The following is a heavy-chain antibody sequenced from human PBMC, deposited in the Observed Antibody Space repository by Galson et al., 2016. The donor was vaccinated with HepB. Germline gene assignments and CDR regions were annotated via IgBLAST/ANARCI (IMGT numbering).Heavy chain of an antibody. Sequence: SLRLSCAASGFDFSSYGMNWVRQAPGKGLEWVSSLSGTTNYVFYADSVKGRFTISRDNAKNSVYLQMNSLTAEDTAFYYCVRGGFDSWGQGTLVTVSS. CDR2: LSGTTNYV. V-gene: IGHV3-21*01. J-gene: IGHJ4*02. CDR3: VRGGFDS. CDR1: GFDFSSYG.